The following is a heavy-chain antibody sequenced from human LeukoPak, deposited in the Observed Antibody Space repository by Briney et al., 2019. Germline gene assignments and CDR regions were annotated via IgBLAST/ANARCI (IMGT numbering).Heavy chain of an antibody. Sequence: PSETLSLACAVSGGSISSSNWWSWVRQPPGKGLEWVGEIYHSGSTNYNPSLKSRVTISVDKSKNQFSLKLSSVTAADTAVYYCASGLDWDYYYGMDVWGQGTTVTVSS. D-gene: IGHD3-9*01. CDR2: IYHSGST. CDR1: GGSISSSNW. J-gene: IGHJ6*02. V-gene: IGHV4-4*02. CDR3: ASGLDWDYYYGMDV.